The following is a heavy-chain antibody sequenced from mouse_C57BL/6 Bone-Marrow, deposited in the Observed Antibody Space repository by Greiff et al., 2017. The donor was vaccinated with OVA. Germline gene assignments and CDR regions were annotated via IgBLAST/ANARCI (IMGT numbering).Heavy chain of an antibody. J-gene: IGHJ2*01. D-gene: IGHD1-1*01. V-gene: IGHV14-4*01. Sequence: EVQLVESGAELVRPGASVKLSCTASGFNIKDDYMHWVKQRPEQGLEWIGWIDPENGDTEYASKFQGKATITADKSSNTAYLQLSSLTSEDTAVYYCTTWVITTGFDYWVQGTTLTVSS. CDR1: GFNIKDDY. CDR3: TTWVITTGFDY. CDR2: IDPENGDT.